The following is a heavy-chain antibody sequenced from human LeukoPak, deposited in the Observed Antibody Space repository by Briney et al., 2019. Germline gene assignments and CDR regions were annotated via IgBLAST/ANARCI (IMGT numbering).Heavy chain of an antibody. CDR3: ARPDSGRGVIITTYFDY. CDR1: GFTFSSYA. Sequence: GGSLRLSCAASGFTFSSYAMSWVRQAPGKGLEWVSAISGSGGSTYYADSVKGRFTISRDNAKNSLYLQMNSLRAEDTAVYYCARPDSGRGVIITTYFDYWGQGTLVTVSS. J-gene: IGHJ4*02. V-gene: IGHV3-23*01. D-gene: IGHD3-10*01. CDR2: ISGSGGST.